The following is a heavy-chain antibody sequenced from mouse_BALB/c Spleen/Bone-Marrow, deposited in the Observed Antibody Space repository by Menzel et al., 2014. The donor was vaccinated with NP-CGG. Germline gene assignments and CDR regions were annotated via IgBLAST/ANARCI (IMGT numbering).Heavy chain of an antibody. D-gene: IGHD1-1*01. CDR1: GYSFTDYD. CDR2: IDPYYGGI. Sequence: EVQLQQSGPELEKPGASVKISCKASGYSFTDYDMNWVKQNNGKSLEWIGNIDPYYGGITYNQKFKGKATLTVDKSSSTAYMQLKSLTSEDSAVYYCARGLNYYGLGSWGQGTSLTVSS. CDR3: ARGLNYYGLGS. J-gene: IGHJ2*03. V-gene: IGHV1S135*01.